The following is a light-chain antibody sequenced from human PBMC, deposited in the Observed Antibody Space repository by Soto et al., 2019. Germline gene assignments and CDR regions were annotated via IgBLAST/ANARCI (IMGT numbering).Light chain of an antibody. V-gene: IGKV3-20*01. CDR3: QQYATSQTWT. Sequence: EIVLTQSPGTLSLSPGERATLSCRASQSLSTTDLAWFQHKPGQAPRLLIYGASTRATGIPDRFSGSGSGTDFTLTISRLEPEDFAVYYCQQYATSQTWTFGQGTKVEVE. J-gene: IGKJ1*01. CDR1: QSLSTTD. CDR2: GAS.